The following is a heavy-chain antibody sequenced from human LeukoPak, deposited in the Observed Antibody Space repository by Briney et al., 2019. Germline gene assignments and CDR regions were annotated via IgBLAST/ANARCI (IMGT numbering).Heavy chain of an antibody. V-gene: IGHV1-2*06. Sequence: ASVKVSCKASGYTFTGYYMHWARQAPGQGLEWMGRINPNSGGTNYAQKFQGRVTMTRDTSISTAYMELSRLRSDDTAVYYCARKKMVRGAASVGYYYYYMDVWGKGTTVTVSS. CDR2: INPNSGGT. CDR3: ARKKMVRGAASVGYYYYYMDV. D-gene: IGHD3-10*01. J-gene: IGHJ6*03. CDR1: GYTFTGYY.